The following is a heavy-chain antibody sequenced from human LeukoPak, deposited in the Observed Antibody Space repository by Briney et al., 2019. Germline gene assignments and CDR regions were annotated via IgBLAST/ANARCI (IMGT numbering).Heavy chain of an antibody. CDR3: ARGHYDILTASYKWTPDY. J-gene: IGHJ4*02. CDR2: ITSGGTYT. CDR1: GFTFSTYN. V-gene: IGHV3-21*06. D-gene: IGHD3-9*01. Sequence: PGGSLRLSCAASGFTFSTYNMNWVRQAPGKGLGWVSSITSGGTYTYYADSVKGRFTTSRDNAKNSLSLQLSSLRAEDTAVYYCARGHYDILTASYKWTPDYWGQGILVTVSS.